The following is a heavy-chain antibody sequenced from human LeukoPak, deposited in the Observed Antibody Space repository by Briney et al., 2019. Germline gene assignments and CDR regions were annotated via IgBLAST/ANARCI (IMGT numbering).Heavy chain of an antibody. D-gene: IGHD6-19*01. CDR3: AKRPPASGWSAMDV. CDR1: GFTFSSCA. J-gene: IGHJ6*04. V-gene: IGHV3-23*01. CDR2: ISGGAGTT. Sequence: GGSLRLSCTASGFTFSSCAMNWVRQAPGKGLEWVSTISGGAGTTYYADSVKGRFTISRDNSENTLHLQMNNLRAEDSDLHYCAKRPPASGWSAMDVWGKGTTVTVSS.